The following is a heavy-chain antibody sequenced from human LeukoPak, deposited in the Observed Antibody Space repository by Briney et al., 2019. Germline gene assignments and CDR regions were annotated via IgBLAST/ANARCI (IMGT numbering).Heavy chain of an antibody. CDR1: GFTFSSYA. J-gene: IGHJ4*02. CDR3: ARHYLRSGDY. D-gene: IGHD3-10*01. Sequence: PGRSLRLSCAASGFTFSSYAMHWVRQAPGKGLEWVAVISYDGSNKYYADSVKGRFTISRDNSKNTLYLQMNSLRAEDTAVYYCARHYLRSGDYWGQGTLVTVSS. CDR2: ISYDGSNK. V-gene: IGHV3-30-3*01.